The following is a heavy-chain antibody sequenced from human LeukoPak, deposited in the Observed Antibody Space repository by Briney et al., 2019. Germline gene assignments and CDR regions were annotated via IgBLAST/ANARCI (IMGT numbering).Heavy chain of an antibody. CDR3: ARSVPDYTRFDF. V-gene: IGHV3-23*05. CDR1: GFTFSDYA. CDR2: FKTNYNQV. Sequence: GGSLRLSCVASGFTFSDYAMNWVRQAPGKGLEWVSTFKTNYNQVYYAESVRGRFTISTDNSKNTAYLQMDSLRVEDTALYYCARSVPDYTRFDFWGQGALVTVSS. D-gene: IGHD4-11*01. J-gene: IGHJ4*02.